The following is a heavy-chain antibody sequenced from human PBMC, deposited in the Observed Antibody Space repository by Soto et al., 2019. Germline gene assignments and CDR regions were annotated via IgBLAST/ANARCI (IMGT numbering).Heavy chain of an antibody. J-gene: IGHJ4*02. CDR3: ARDLGGWPDY. CDR1: GGSFSSYT. V-gene: IGHV1-3*01. Sequence: ASVKVSCKASGGSFSSYTFSWVRQAPGQRLEWMGWINAINDNTKYAQKFQGRVTITGDTSASTAYMQLSSLRAEDTAVYYCARDLGGWPDYWGQGTLVTVSS. D-gene: IGHD2-15*01. CDR2: INAINDNT.